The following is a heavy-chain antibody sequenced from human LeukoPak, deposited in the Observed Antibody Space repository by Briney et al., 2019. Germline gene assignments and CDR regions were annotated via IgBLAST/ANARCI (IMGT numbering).Heavy chain of an antibody. Sequence: GGSLRLSCAASGFTFSRHWMHWVRQAPGKGLVWISRINSDASDTNYADFVKGRFTISRDNAKNTVYLQINSLRDEDTAVYYCARICSSTDCLIPDWGQGTLVTVPS. J-gene: IGHJ4*02. CDR3: ARICSSTDCLIPD. D-gene: IGHD2-2*01. CDR2: INSDASDT. V-gene: IGHV3-74*01. CDR1: GFTFSRHW.